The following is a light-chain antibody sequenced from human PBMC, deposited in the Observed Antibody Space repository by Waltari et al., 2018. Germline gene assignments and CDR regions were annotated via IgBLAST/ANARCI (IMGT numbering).Light chain of an antibody. V-gene: IGKV4-1*01. CDR2: WAS. J-gene: IGKJ2*01. Sequence: DIVMTQSPDSLAVSLGERATINCRSSQPVLYSSNSKNYLAWYQQKPGQTPKLPVYWASNRESGVPDRFSGRGSGTDFTLTISSLQAEDVAVYFCLQYYSRPYTFGQGTKLDIK. CDR1: QPVLYSSNSKNY. CDR3: LQYYSRPYT.